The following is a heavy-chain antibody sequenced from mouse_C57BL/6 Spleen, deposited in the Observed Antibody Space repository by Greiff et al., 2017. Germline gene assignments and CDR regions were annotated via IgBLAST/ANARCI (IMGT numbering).Heavy chain of an antibody. CDR2: IWTGGGK. V-gene: IGHV2-9-1*01. Sequence: QVQLKESGPGLVAPSQSLSITCTVSGFSLTSYAIGWVRQPPGKGLEWLGVIWTGGGKNYNSARKSRLSISKDNSKSQVFLKMNSLQTDDTARYYCARRGEGIDYWGQGTTLTVSS. J-gene: IGHJ2*01. CDR1: GFSLTSYA. CDR3: ARRGEGIDY.